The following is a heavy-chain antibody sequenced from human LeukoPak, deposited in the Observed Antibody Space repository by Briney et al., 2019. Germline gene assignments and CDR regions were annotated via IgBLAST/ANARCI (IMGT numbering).Heavy chain of an antibody. Sequence: SETLSLTCTVSGDSISSYYWSWIRQPAGKGLEWIGRIYSTGSTNSNPSLKSRVAMSVDTSKNQFSLRLRSVTAADTAVYYCARQIASAGTAGFDFWGQGALVTVSS. V-gene: IGHV4-4*07. D-gene: IGHD6-13*01. CDR1: GDSISSYY. CDR3: ARQIASAGTAGFDF. J-gene: IGHJ4*02. CDR2: IYSTGST.